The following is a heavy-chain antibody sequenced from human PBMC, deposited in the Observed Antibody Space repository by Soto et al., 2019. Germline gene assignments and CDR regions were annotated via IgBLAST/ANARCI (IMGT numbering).Heavy chain of an antibody. Sequence: GGSLRLSCAASGFTFSSYGMHWVRQAPGKGLEWVAVIWYDGSNKYYADSVKGRFTISRDNSKNTLYLQMNSLRAEDTAVYYCASEREAWGTAMVYFDYWGQGTLVTVSS. J-gene: IGHJ4*02. D-gene: IGHD5-18*01. V-gene: IGHV3-33*01. CDR3: ASEREAWGTAMVYFDY. CDR1: GFTFSSYG. CDR2: IWYDGSNK.